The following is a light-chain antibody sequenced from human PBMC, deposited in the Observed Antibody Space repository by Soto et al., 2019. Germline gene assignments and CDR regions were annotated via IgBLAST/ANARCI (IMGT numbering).Light chain of an antibody. V-gene: IGKV1-17*01. CDR2: AAS. J-gene: IGKJ4*01. CDR3: LQHNKYPLT. CDR1: QGIGND. Sequence: DIKMTQSPSSLSASIGDRVTITCRASQGIGNDLGWYQQKAGKAPKRLIYAASSLQNGVPSRFSGSGAGTEFSLTISSLQPEDVATYYCLQHNKYPLTFGGGTKVEIK.